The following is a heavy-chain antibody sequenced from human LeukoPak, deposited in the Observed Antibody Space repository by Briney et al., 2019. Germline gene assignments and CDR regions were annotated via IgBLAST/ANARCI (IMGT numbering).Heavy chain of an antibody. D-gene: IGHD3-10*01. Sequence: SETLSLTCTVSGGSISSYYWSWIRQPPGKGLEWIGYIYYSGSTNYNPSLKSRVTISVDTSKNQFSLKLSSVTAADTAVYYCGRLRFGGFSFFFTYWGQGTLGT. CDR3: GRLRFGGFSFFFTY. J-gene: IGHJ4*02. CDR1: GGSISSYY. CDR2: IYYSGST. V-gene: IGHV4-59*01.